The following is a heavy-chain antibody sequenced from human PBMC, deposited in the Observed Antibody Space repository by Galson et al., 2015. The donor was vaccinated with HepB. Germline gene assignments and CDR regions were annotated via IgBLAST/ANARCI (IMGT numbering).Heavy chain of an antibody. Sequence: SLRLSCAASGFTFSSYAMHWVRQAPGKGLEWVAVISYDGSNKYYADSVKGRFTISRDNSKNTLYLQMNSLRAEDTAVYYCARVRPVPNHSPIAVAGTGLGYYYYYGMDVWGQGTTVTVSS. CDR2: ISYDGSNK. V-gene: IGHV3-30*04. J-gene: IGHJ6*02. D-gene: IGHD6-19*01. CDR1: GFTFSSYA. CDR3: ARVRPVPNHSPIAVAGTGLGYYYYYGMDV.